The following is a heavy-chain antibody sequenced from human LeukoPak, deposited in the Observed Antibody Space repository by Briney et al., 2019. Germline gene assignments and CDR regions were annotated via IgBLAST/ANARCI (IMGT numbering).Heavy chain of an antibody. CDR3: ARQKYLRGPDVEYFDY. V-gene: IGHV3-20*04. J-gene: IGHJ4*02. Sequence: PGGSLRLSCAASGFSFDDYGMSWVRQAPGRGLEWVSGINWNGGSTGYADSVKGRFTISRDNAKNSLSLQMNSLRAEDTAVYYCARQKYLRGPDVEYFDYWGQGTLVTVSS. D-gene: IGHD5/OR15-5a*01. CDR1: GFSFDDYG. CDR2: INWNGGST.